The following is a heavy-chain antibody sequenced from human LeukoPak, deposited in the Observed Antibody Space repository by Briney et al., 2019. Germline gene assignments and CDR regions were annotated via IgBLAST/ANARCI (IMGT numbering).Heavy chain of an antibody. Sequence: EASVKVSCKASGYTFTGYYMHWVRQAPGQGLEWMGWINPNSGGTNYAQKFQGRVTMTRDTSISTAYMELSRLRSDDTAVYYCARDRSGAAYSDYWGQGTLVTVSS. V-gene: IGHV1-2*02. D-gene: IGHD2-15*01. J-gene: IGHJ4*02. CDR2: INPNSGGT. CDR1: GYTFTGYY. CDR3: ARDRSGAAYSDY.